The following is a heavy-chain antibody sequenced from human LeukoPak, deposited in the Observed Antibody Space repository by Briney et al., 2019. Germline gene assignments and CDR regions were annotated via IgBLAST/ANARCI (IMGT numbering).Heavy chain of an antibody. D-gene: IGHD2-21*02. V-gene: IGHV3-48*01. CDR1: GFTFSSYS. CDR2: ISSSSTI. CDR3: ATGGVVVTASNDY. J-gene: IGHJ4*02. Sequence: PGGSLRLSCAASGFTFSSYSMNWVRQAPGKGLEWVSYISSSSTIYYADSVKGRFTISRDNSKNSLYLQMNSLRAEDTAVYYCATGGVVVTASNDYWGQGTLVTVSS.